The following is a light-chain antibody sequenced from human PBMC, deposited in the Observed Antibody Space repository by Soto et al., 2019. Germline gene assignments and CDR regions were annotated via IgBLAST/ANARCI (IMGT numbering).Light chain of an antibody. Sequence: QSVLTQPPSVSGAPGQRVAISCTGSSSNIGAGYDVHWYQHLPGTAPKLLIYANNNRPSGVPDRFSGSRSGTSASLAITGLQAEDEADFYCQSYDSSRSPLYGFGTGTKVIVL. V-gene: IGLV1-40*01. CDR3: QSYDSSRSPLYG. CDR2: ANN. J-gene: IGLJ1*01. CDR1: SSNIGAGYD.